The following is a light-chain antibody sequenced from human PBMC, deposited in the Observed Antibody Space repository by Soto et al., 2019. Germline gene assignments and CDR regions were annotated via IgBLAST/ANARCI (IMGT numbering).Light chain of an antibody. V-gene: IGLV1-47*02. CDR1: ASNIGSSS. CDR3: AAWDASLSACV. Sequence: QSVLPQPPSAYGTAGQVVTLCCRRGASNIGSSSLYWYQPLPRMAPKLLTYYNNQRPSGVPDRFSGSRSSTSASLAIGGLRSEDEAVYYCAAWDASLSACVFGNGSKVTVL. CDR2: YNN. J-gene: IGLJ1*01.